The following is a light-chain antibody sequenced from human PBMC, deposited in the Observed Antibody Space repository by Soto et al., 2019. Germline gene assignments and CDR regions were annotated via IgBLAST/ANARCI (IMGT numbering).Light chain of an antibody. CDR1: NSDIGGYNY. CDR2: DVS. CDR3: SSYTSRSTLGV. Sequence: QSALTQPASVSGSPGQSITISCTGTNSDIGGYNYVSWYQQHPGKAPKLMIYDVSNRPSGVPYRFSGSKSGNTASLTISGLQAEDEADYYCSSYTSRSTLGVFGGGTKVTVL. V-gene: IGLV2-14*03. J-gene: IGLJ2*01.